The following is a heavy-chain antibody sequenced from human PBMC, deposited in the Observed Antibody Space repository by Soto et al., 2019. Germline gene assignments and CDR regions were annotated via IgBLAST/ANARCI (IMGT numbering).Heavy chain of an antibody. V-gene: IGHV4-59*01. CDR1: GGSISSYY. Sequence: SETLSLTCTVSGGSISSYYWSWIPQPPGKGLEWIGYIYYSGSTNYNPSLKSRVTISVDTSKNQFSLKLSSVTAADTAVYYCARARIAVACFDYWGQGTLVTVSS. J-gene: IGHJ4*02. CDR2: IYYSGST. D-gene: IGHD6-19*01. CDR3: ARARIAVACFDY.